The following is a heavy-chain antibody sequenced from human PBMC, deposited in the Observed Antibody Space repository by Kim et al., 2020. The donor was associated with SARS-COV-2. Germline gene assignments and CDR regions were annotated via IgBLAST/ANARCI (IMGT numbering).Heavy chain of an antibody. V-gene: IGHV3-30*01. Sequence: ADSVKGRFTISRDNSKNTLYLQMNSLRAEDTAVYYCARDRGHLTPGCFDLWGRGTLVTVSS. D-gene: IGHD3-9*01. CDR3: ARDRGHLTPGCFDL. J-gene: IGHJ2*01.